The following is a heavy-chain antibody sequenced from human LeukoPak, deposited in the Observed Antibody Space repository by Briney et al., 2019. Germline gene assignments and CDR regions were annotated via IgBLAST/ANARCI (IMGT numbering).Heavy chain of an antibody. J-gene: IGHJ4*02. D-gene: IGHD1-14*01. CDR1: GFTFSSNY. Sequence: GGSLRLSCAASGFTFSSNYMSWVRQAPGKGLEWVSLIYSGPTTYLTQTYYADSVKGRFTISRDNSKNTLYLQMNSLRAEDTAVYYCARDGNQRSLADWGQGTLVAVSS. V-gene: IGHV3-66*01. CDR2: IYSGPTTYLTQT. CDR3: ARDGNQRSLAD.